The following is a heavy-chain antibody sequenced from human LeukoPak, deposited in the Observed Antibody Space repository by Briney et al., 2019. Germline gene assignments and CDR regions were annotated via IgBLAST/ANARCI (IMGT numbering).Heavy chain of an antibody. Sequence: SETLSLTCNASGGSMSSYYWSWIRQPAGKGLEWIGRIYTSGSTNYNPSLKSRVTMSVDTAKNQFSLNLSSVTAADTAVYYCASMYYDSSLWGQGTLVTVSS. J-gene: IGHJ4*02. CDR3: ASMYYDSSL. D-gene: IGHD3-3*01. CDR2: IYTSGST. CDR1: GGSMSSYY. V-gene: IGHV4-4*07.